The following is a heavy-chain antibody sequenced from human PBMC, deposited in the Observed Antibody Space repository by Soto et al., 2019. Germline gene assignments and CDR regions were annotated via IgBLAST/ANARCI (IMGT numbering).Heavy chain of an antibody. D-gene: IGHD4-17*01. J-gene: IGHJ4*02. CDR1: GFIFSDYY. V-gene: IGHV3-11*04. CDR3: ARDLHADSRTDFDY. Sequence: QVQLVESGGGLVKPGGSLRLSCATSGFIFSDYYMHWIRQAPGKGLEWISYISGNGRIIQYADSAKGRFTISRDNAQNSLYLQMNCLRAEDTALHYCARDLHADSRTDFDYWGQGTLVTVSS. CDR2: ISGNGRII.